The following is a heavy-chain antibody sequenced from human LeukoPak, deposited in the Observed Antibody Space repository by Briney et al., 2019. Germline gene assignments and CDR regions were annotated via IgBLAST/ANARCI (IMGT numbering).Heavy chain of an antibody. CDR1: GGAITSHY. J-gene: IGHJ5*01. Sequence: SETLSLTCSISGGAITSHYWTWIRQPPGKGLEWIGHFYNSGGAKYNSSLKSRVAISVDTSKNQFFLSLSSLTAANTAVYYCARSRDAYNFYWFDSWGQGTRVTVSS. V-gene: IGHV4-4*07. CDR3: ARSRDAYNFYWFDS. CDR2: FYNSGGA. D-gene: IGHD5-24*01.